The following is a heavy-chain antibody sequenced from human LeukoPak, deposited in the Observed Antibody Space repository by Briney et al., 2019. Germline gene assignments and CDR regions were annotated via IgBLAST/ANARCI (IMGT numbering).Heavy chain of an antibody. V-gene: IGHV4-38-2*02. J-gene: IGHJ3*02. CDR1: GYSISSGYY. CDR3: ARGPYSYDSSGAFDI. CDR2: IYHSGST. D-gene: IGHD3-22*01. Sequence: SETLSLTCTVSGYSISSGYYWGWIRPPPGKGLEWIGSIYHSGSTYYNPSLKSGVTISVDTSKNQFSLKLSSVTAADTAVYFCARGPYSYDSSGAFDIWGQGTMVTVSS.